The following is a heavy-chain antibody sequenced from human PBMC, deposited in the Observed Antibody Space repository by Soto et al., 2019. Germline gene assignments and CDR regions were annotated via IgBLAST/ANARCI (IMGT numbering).Heavy chain of an antibody. Sequence: TGGSLRLSCAASGFTVSSNYMSWVRQAPGKGLEWVSVIYSGGSTYYADSVRGRFTISRDNSKNTLYLQMKSLRAEDTAVYYCARAPPATRTGMDVWGQGTTVTVYS. CDR3: ARAPPATRTGMDV. CDR2: IYSGGST. CDR1: GFTVSSNY. J-gene: IGHJ6*02. V-gene: IGHV3-53*01.